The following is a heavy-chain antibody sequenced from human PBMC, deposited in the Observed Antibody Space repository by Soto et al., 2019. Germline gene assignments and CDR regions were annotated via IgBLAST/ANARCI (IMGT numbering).Heavy chain of an antibody. CDR2: FDPEDGET. CDR3: ATAQRLYYYDSSGSYHPSGFDY. V-gene: IGHV1-24*01. J-gene: IGHJ4*02. Sequence: GASVKVSCKVSGYTLTELSMHWVRQAPGKGLEWMGGFDPEDGETIYAQKFQGRVTMTEDTSTDTAYMELSSLRSEDTAMYYCATAQRLYYYDSSGSYHPSGFDYWGQGTLVTVSS. D-gene: IGHD3-22*01. CDR1: GYTLTELS.